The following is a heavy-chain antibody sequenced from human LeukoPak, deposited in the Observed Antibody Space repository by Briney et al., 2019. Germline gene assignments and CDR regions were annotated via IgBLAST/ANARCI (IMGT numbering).Heavy chain of an antibody. CDR3: ARTWIQLFTPDFDL. V-gene: IGHV1-24*01. D-gene: IGHD5-18*01. CDR2: FDPEDGET. J-gene: IGHJ4*02. CDR1: GYTLTELS. Sequence: ASVKVSCKVSGYTLTELSMHWVRQAPGKGLEWMGGFDPEDGETIYAQKFQGRVTMTGDTSISTAYMELNGLRSDDTAIYYCARTWIQLFTPDFDLWGQGTLVTVSP.